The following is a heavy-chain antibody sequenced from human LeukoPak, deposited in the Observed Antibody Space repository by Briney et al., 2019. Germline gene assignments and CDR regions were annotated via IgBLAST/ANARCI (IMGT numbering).Heavy chain of an antibody. CDR3: AKVPAAYNWFDP. D-gene: IGHD2-2*01. CDR2: ISGSGGST. J-gene: IGHJ5*02. V-gene: IGHV3-23*01. CDR1: GFTFSSYA. Sequence: GGSLRLSCAASGFTFSSYAMSWVRQAPGKGLEWVSTISGSGGSTYYADSVKGRFTISRDNSKNTLYLQMNSLRAEDTAVYYCAKVPAAYNWFDPWGQGTLVTVSS.